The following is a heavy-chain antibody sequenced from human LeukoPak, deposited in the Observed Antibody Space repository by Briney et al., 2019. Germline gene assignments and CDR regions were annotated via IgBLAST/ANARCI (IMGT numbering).Heavy chain of an antibody. CDR3: VRDSDYQRNSGGLYAHYDALDI. CDR2: IKADGSVK. J-gene: IGHJ3*02. CDR1: EFTFSTFW. V-gene: IGHV3-7*01. Sequence: GGSLRLSCAAYEFTFSTFWMSWVRQAPGNGWQGGTNIKADGSVKRYVGSMDGRFSISRDNARSSLYLQMTSPRAEDTAVYYCVRDSDYQRNSGGLYAHYDALDIWGHGTMVTVSS. D-gene: IGHD2-21*01.